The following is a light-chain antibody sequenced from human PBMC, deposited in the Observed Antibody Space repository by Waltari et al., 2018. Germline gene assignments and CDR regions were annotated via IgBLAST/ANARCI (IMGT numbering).Light chain of an antibody. Sequence: EIVLSQSPGTLSLSPGERATPPCLATQSVSRYLAWYQQKPGPAPRPLISGASTRATGIPDGFRGSGSGTDFSLTISRLESEYFAVYVCQHHVSLPGTFGQGTKVEIK. CDR1: QSVSRY. J-gene: IGKJ1*01. CDR2: GAS. CDR3: QHHVSLPGT. V-gene: IGKV3-20*01.